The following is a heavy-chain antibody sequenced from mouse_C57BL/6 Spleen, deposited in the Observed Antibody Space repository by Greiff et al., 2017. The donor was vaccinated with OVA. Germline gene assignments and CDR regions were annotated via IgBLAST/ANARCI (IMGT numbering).Heavy chain of an antibody. V-gene: IGHV3-6*01. Sequence: EESGPGLVKPSQSLSLTCSVTGYSITSGYYWNWIRQFPGNKLEWMGYISYDGSNNYNPSLKNRISITRDTSKNQFFLKLNSVTTEDTATYYCATNSNPEDYWGQGTTLTVSS. CDR2: ISYDGSN. CDR1: GYSITSGYY. J-gene: IGHJ2*01. D-gene: IGHD2-5*01. CDR3: ATNSNPEDY.